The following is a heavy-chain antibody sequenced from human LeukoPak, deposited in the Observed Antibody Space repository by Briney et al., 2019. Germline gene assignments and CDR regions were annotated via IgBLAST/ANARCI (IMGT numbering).Heavy chain of an antibody. V-gene: IGHV3-21*01. CDR1: GFTFSSYS. CDR2: ISSSSSYI. CDR3: ARDLSRRGMDV. J-gene: IGHJ6*04. Sequence: GGSLRLSCAASGFTFSSYSMNWVRQAPGKGLEWVSSISSSSSYIYYADSVKGRFTISRDNAKNSLYLQMNSLRAEDTAVDYCARDLSRRGMDVWGKGTTVTVSS.